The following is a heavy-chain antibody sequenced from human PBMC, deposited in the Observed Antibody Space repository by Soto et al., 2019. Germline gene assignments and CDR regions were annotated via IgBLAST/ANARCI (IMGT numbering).Heavy chain of an antibody. D-gene: IGHD6-19*01. Sequence: QVQLVESGGGVVQPGRSLRLSCAASGFTFSSYAMHWVRQAPGRGLEWVAVISYDGSNKYYADSVKGRFTISRDNSKNTLYQQMNILRAEDTAVYYCAIPYRRSSGWMDYWGQRTPVTVSS. J-gene: IGHJ4*02. CDR1: GFTFSSYA. CDR3: AIPYRRSSGWMDY. V-gene: IGHV3-30-3*01. CDR2: ISYDGSNK.